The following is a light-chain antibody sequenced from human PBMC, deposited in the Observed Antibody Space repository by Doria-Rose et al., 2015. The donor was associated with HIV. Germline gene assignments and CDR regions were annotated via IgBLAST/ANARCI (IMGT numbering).Light chain of an antibody. Sequence: DIVMTQSPGTRSLSPGERATLSCRASQSFSSTYLAWYQQKPGQAPSLLIYDGSTRATGIPDRFSASGSGTDFTLTINRLEPEDFALYYCHQYGTSWTFGQGTKVEI. J-gene: IGKJ1*01. CDR2: DGS. CDR1: QSFSSTY. CDR3: HQYGTSWT. V-gene: IGKV3-20*01.